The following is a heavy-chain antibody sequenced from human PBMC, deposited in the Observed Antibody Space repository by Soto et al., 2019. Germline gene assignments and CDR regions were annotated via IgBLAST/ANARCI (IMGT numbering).Heavy chain of an antibody. CDR2: IYHSGST. CDR3: ARAPRYCSSTSCYNPSPYYFDY. Sequence: PSETLSLTCAVSGGSISSGGYSWSWIRQPPGKGLEWIGYIYHSGSTYYNPSLKSRVTISVDRSKNQFSLKLSSVTAADTAVYYGARAPRYCSSTSCYNPSPYYFDYWGQGTLVTVSS. V-gene: IGHV4-30-2*01. D-gene: IGHD2-2*02. J-gene: IGHJ4*02. CDR1: GGSISSGGYS.